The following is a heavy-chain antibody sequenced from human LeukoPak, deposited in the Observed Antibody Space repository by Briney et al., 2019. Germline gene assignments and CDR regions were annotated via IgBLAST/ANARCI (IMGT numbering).Heavy chain of an antibody. CDR2: ISAYNGNS. J-gene: IGHJ4*02. Sequence: SVKVSCKASGYTFTSYGISWVRQAPGQGLEWMGWISAYNGNSNYAQKFQGRVTMTTDTSTSTGYMELRSLRSDDTAVYYCARVHSYCSSTSCLDYWGQGTLVTVSS. D-gene: IGHD2-2*01. CDR1: GYTFTSYG. CDR3: ARVHSYCSSTSCLDY. V-gene: IGHV1-18*01.